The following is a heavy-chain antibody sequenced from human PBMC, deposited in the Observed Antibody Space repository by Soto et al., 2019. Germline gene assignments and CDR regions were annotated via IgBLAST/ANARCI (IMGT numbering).Heavy chain of an antibody. CDR1: GGSISSGGYS. D-gene: IGHD6-6*01. J-gene: IGHJ5*02. CDR3: ARAVSSSSYANWFDP. CDR2: IYHSGST. V-gene: IGHV4-30-2*01. Sequence: SETLSLTCAVSGGSISSGGYSWSWIRQPPGKGLEWIGYIYHSGSTYYNPSLKSRVTISVDRSKNQFSLKLSSVTAADTAVYYCARAVSSSSYANWFDPWGQGTLVTVSS.